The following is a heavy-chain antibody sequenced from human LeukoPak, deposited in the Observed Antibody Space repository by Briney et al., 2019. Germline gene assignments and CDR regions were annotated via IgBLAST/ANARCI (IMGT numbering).Heavy chain of an antibody. V-gene: IGHV4-34*01. J-gene: IGHJ6*03. CDR1: GGSFSGYY. CDR3: ASRGYCSSTSCYRNYYYYYMDV. CDR2: INHSGST. D-gene: IGHD2-2*02. Sequence: SETLSLTCAVYGGSFSGYYWSWIRQPPGKGLEWIGEINHSGSTNYNPSLKSRVTISVDTSKSQFSLKLSSVTAADTAVYYCASRGYCSSTSCYRNYYYYYMDVWGKGTTVTVSS.